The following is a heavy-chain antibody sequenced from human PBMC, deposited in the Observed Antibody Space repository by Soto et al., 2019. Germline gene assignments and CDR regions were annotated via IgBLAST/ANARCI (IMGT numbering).Heavy chain of an antibody. CDR2: IYPGDSDT. J-gene: IGHJ6*02. CDR3: ARYTGGSGSYYNYYYYYGMDV. CDR1: GYSFTSYW. Sequence: GESLKISCKGSGYSFTSYWIGWVRQMPGKGLEWMGIIYPGDSDTRYSPSFQGQVTISADKSISTAYLQWSSLKASDTAMYYCARYTGGSGSYYNYYYYYGMDVWGQGTTVTVSS. D-gene: IGHD3-10*01. V-gene: IGHV5-51*01.